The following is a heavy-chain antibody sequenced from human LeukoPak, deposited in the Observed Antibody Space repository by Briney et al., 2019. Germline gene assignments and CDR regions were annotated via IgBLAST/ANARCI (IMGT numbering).Heavy chain of an antibody. CDR3: ARAPSTYSSSWYAY. D-gene: IGHD6-13*01. CDR2: INHSGST. CDR1: GGSFSGYY. J-gene: IGHJ4*02. V-gene: IGHV4-34*01. Sequence: SETLSLTCAVYGGSFSGYYWSWIRQPPGKGLEWIGEINHSGSTNYNPSLKSRVTISVDTSKNQFSLKLSSVTAADTAVYYCARAPSTYSSSWYAYWGQGTLVTASS.